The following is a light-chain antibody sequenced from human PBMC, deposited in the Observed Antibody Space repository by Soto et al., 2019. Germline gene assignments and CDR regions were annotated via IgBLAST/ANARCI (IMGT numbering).Light chain of an antibody. J-gene: IGKJ5*01. CDR3: PQLNTYLLP. CDR1: QSVSSSY. V-gene: IGKV3-20*01. CDR2: GAS. Sequence: IVVSKSAVALSLSPGERATLSCRASQSVSSSYLAWYQQKPGQAPRLLIYGASSRATGIPDRFSGSGSGTDFTLTISSLQPEDFATYYCPQLNTYLLPFGGGTRLEIK.